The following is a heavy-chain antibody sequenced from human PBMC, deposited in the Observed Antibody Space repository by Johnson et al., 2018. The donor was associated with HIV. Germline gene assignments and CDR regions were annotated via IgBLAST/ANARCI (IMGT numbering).Heavy chain of an antibody. J-gene: IGHJ3*02. Sequence: MQLVESGGGLVQPGGSLRLSCVASGFTFSSYDMHWVRQATGKGLEWVSGIGTAGDTYYPGSVKGRFTISRENPKNSLYLQMNSLRVGDTAVYYCAKGRSGAGGAFDIWGQGTMVTVSS. CDR1: GFTFSSYD. CDR3: AKGRSGAGGAFDI. V-gene: IGHV3-13*01. D-gene: IGHD3-10*01. CDR2: IGTAGDT.